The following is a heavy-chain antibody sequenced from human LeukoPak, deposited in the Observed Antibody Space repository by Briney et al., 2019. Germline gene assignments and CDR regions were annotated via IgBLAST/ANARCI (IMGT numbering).Heavy chain of an antibody. D-gene: IGHD1-26*01. J-gene: IGHJ4*02. V-gene: IGHV3-48*01. CDR3: ARSGSYRLDY. Sequence: AGSLRLSCAASGFTFSSYNMSWVRQAPGKGLEWVSYISSSSSTIYYADSVKGRFTISRDNAKNSLYLQMNSLRAEDTAVYYCARSGSYRLDYWGQGTLVTVSS. CDR2: ISSSSSTI. CDR1: GFTFSSYN.